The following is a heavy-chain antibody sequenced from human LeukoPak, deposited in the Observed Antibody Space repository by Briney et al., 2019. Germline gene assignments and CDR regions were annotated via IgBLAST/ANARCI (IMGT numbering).Heavy chain of an antibody. CDR2: IIPIFGTA. CDR3: ARDGKDYYGSGSYFNFYY. V-gene: IGHV1-69*13. J-gene: IGHJ4*02. CDR1: GGTFSSYA. Sequence: SVKVSCKASGGTFSSYAISLVRQAPGQGLEWMGGIIPIFGTANYAQKFQGRVTITADESASTAYMELSSLRSEDTVVYYCARDGKDYYGSGSYFNFYYWGRGTLVTVSS. D-gene: IGHD3-10*01.